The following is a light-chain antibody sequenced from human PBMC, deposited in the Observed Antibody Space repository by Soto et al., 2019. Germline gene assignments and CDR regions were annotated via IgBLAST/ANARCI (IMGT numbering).Light chain of an antibody. Sequence: QSVLTQPPSVSGAPGQRVTISCTGNSSNIGAGYDVHWYQQLPGTAPKLLIYGNSNRPSGVPDRFSGSKSGTSASLAITGLQAEDEADYYCQSYDSSLSGVFGTGTKVTVL. CDR3: QSYDSSLSGV. J-gene: IGLJ1*01. CDR2: GNS. V-gene: IGLV1-40*01. CDR1: SSNIGAGYD.